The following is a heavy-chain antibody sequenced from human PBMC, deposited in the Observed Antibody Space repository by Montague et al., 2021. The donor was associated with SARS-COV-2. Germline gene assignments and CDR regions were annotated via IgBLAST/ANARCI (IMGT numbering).Heavy chain of an antibody. CDR1: GGSIACSNYY. Sequence: SETLSLTCTVSGGSIACSNYYWDWNPHPPGKGPDWSGSIDDSGXTXYXXXXKXRVTISVTTSKSHFSLKLISATAADTAVYYCAGRGRKLLPVATTIGGFNIWGQGTMVTISS. J-gene: IGHJ3*02. CDR3: AGRGRKLLPVATTIGGFNI. V-gene: IGHV4-39*02. CDR2: IDDSGXT. D-gene: IGHD5-12*01.